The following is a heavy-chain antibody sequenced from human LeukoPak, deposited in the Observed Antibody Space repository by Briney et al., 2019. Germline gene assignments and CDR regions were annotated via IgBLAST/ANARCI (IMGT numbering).Heavy chain of an antibody. J-gene: IGHJ6*03. CDR1: GGSISSYY. D-gene: IGHD3/OR15-3a*01. V-gene: IGHV4-59*01. CDR3: ARTCIMIIGEYYYYYMDV. CDR2: IYYSGST. Sequence: SETLSLTCTVSGGSISSYYWSWIRQPPGKGLEWIGYIYYSGSTNYNPSLKSRVTISVDTSKNQFSLKLSSVTAADTAVYYCARTCIMIIGEYYYYYMDVWGKGTTVTVSS.